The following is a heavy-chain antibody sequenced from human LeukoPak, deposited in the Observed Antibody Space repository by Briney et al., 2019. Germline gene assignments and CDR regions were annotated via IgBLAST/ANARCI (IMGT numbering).Heavy chain of an antibody. J-gene: IGHJ2*01. CDR2: IWYGGSNK. CDR1: GFIFSSYG. CDR3: ATYGDSRRRDWYFDL. V-gene: IGHV3-33*01. D-gene: IGHD4-17*01. Sequence: GGSLRLSCAASGFIFSSYGMHWVRQAPGKGLEWVAVIWYGGSNKFYADSAKGRFTISRDNSKNTLYLQMNSLRAEDTAVYYCATYGDSRRRDWYFDLWGRGTLVTVSS.